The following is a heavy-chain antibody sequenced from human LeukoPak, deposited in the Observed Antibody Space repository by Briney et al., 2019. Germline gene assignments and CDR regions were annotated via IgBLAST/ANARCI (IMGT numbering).Heavy chain of an antibody. CDR1: GGSISSSSYY. CDR2: IYYSGST. Sequence: PSETLSLTCTVSGGSISSSSYYWGWIRQPPRKGLEWIGSIYYSGSTYYNPSLKSRVTISVDTSKNQFSLKLSSVTAADTAVYYCARHAIPRWLTTPPDDYWGQGTLVTVSS. J-gene: IGHJ4*02. V-gene: IGHV4-39*01. CDR3: ARHAIPRWLTTPPDDY. D-gene: IGHD2-21*01.